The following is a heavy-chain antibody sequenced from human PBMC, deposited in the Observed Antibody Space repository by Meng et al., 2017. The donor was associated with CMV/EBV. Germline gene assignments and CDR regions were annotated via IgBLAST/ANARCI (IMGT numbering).Heavy chain of an antibody. Sequence: LCLSCTLSAASLSSVYHYWTWIRQPPGKGLEWIGHIYYSGSTIYNPSIKSRLTLSVDTSKNQLSLKVNSVTAADTAVYYCARFKGGTRFAVGPAAIDYWGQGTLVTVSS. V-gene: IGHV4-30-4*08. CDR2: IYYSGST. CDR1: AASLSSVYHY. J-gene: IGHJ4*02. D-gene: IGHD2-2*01. CDR3: ARFKGGTRFAVGPAAIDY.